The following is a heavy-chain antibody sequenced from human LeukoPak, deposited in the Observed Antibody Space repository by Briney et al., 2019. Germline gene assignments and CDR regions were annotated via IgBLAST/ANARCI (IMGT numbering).Heavy chain of an antibody. Sequence: PGGSLRLSCAASGFTFSSYWMHWVRQAPGKGLVWVSRISSDGSSTSYADSVKGRFTISRDNAKNTLYLQMNGLRAEDTAVYYCARVFWYDSSFDYWGQGTLVTVSS. CDR1: GFTFSSYW. J-gene: IGHJ4*02. CDR2: ISSDGSST. D-gene: IGHD3-22*01. CDR3: ARVFWYDSSFDY. V-gene: IGHV3-74*01.